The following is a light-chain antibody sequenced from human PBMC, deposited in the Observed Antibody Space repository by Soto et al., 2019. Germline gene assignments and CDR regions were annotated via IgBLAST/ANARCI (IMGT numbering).Light chain of an antibody. CDR3: QHYYSTPPT. CDR1: QSVLYSSNNKNF. CDR2: WAS. Sequence: DIVMTQSPDSLAVSLGERATINCKSSQSVLYSSNNKNFLAWYQQKPGQPPKLLIYWASTRESGVPDRFSGSGSGTDFTLTISSLQAEDVAVYYCQHYYSTPPTFGQGTKVKIK. V-gene: IGKV4-1*01. J-gene: IGKJ1*01.